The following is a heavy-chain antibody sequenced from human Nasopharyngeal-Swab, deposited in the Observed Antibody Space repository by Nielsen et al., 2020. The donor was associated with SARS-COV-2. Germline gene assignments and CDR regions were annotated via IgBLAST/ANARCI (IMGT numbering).Heavy chain of an antibody. J-gene: IGHJ4*02. Sequence: WIRQPPGKGLEWAAVISYDGRNKYYADSLKGRFTISRDNSKNTLYLQMNSLRAEDTAVYYCTKGDSSSSSLDYWGQGTLVTVSS. D-gene: IGHD6-13*01. CDR2: ISYDGRNK. V-gene: IGHV3-30*18. CDR3: TKGDSSSSSLDY.